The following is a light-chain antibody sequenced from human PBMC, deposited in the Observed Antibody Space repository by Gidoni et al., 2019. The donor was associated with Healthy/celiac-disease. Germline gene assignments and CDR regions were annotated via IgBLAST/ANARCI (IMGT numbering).Light chain of an antibody. CDR1: NIGSRS. Sequence: SYVLTQPPAVSVAPGQTARITCGGNNIGSRSVHWYQQKPGQAPVLVVCDDSDRPSGIPERFSGSNSGNTATLTISRFEAGDEADYYCQVWDSSSAHYVFGTGTKVTVL. V-gene: IGLV3-21*02. CDR3: QVWDSSSAHYV. J-gene: IGLJ1*01. CDR2: DDS.